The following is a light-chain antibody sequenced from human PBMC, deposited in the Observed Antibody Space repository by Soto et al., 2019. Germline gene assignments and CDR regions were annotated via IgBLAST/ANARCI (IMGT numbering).Light chain of an antibody. J-gene: IGLJ1*01. CDR1: SSDVGGYNH. CDR3: SSYASSSSYV. CDR2: EVT. Sequence: QSALTQPASVSGSPGQSITISCTGTSSDVGGYNHVSWYQIHPGKAPKLIIYEVTSRPSGVSYRFSGSKSGNSASLTISGLQAEDEADYYWSSYASSSSYVFGGGTKVTVL. V-gene: IGLV2-14*01.